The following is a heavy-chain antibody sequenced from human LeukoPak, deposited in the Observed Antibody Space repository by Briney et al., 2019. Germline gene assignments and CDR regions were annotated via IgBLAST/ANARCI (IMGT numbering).Heavy chain of an antibody. CDR3: AKDPAYSSSWYDY. V-gene: IGHV3-23*01. Sequence: SCKASGGTFSSYAMSWVRQAPGKGLEWVSAISGSGGSTYYADSVKGRFTISRDNSKNTLYLQMNSLRAEDTAVYYCAKDPAYSSSWYDYWGQGTLVTVPS. CDR1: GGTFSSYA. J-gene: IGHJ4*02. D-gene: IGHD6-13*01. CDR2: ISGSGGST.